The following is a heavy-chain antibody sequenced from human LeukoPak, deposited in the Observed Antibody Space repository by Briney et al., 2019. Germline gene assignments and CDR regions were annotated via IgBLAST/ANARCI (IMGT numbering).Heavy chain of an antibody. CDR2: IKPDGTTK. V-gene: IGHV3-7*03. J-gene: IGHJ4*02. CDR1: GFPFSSYS. Sequence: GGSLRLSCAASGFPFSSYSMTWVRQAPGKGLEWVANIKPDGTTKFYVDSVKGRFTISRDNALNSLYLQMNSLRAEDMAIYYCARSIPYGTTWYGRSDYWGQGTLVTVSS. CDR3: ARSIPYGTTWYGRSDY. D-gene: IGHD6-13*01.